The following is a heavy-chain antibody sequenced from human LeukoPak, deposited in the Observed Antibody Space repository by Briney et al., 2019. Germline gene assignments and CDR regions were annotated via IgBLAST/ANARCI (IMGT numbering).Heavy chain of an antibody. CDR2: IYYSGST. Sequence: SETLSLTCTVSGGSISSYYWSWIRQPPGKGLEWIGYIYYSGSTNYNPSLKSRVTISVDTSKNQFSLKLSSVTAADTAVYYCARDKREPRYAFDIWGQGTMVTVSS. D-gene: IGHD1-26*01. CDR3: ARDKREPRYAFDI. CDR1: GGSISSYY. J-gene: IGHJ3*02. V-gene: IGHV4-59*12.